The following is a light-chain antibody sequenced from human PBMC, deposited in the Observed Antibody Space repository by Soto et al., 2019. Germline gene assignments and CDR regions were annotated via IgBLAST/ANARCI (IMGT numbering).Light chain of an antibody. CDR2: EVS. CDR3: SSYTSSSTYV. J-gene: IGLJ1*01. V-gene: IGLV2-14*01. CDR1: SGDVGGYNY. Sequence: QSALTQPASVSGSPGQSITISCTGTSGDVGGYNYVSWSQQHPGKAPQLMIYEVSNRPSGVSNRFSGSKSGNTASLTISGLQAEDEADYYCSSYTSSSTYVFGTGTKVTVL.